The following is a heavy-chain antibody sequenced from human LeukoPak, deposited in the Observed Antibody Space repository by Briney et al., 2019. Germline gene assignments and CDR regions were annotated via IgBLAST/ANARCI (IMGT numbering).Heavy chain of an antibody. V-gene: IGHV4-34*01. CDR2: INHSGSP. D-gene: IGHD6-13*01. Sequence: PSETLSLTCAVYGGSFSDYYWTWIRQPPGKGLEWIGEINHSGSPNNNPSLKSRVSISFDTSKNQFSLKLTSVTAADTAVYYCARRGGSSSWYSLDYWGQGTLVTVSS. CDR3: ARRGGSSSWYSLDY. J-gene: IGHJ4*02. CDR1: GGSFSDYY.